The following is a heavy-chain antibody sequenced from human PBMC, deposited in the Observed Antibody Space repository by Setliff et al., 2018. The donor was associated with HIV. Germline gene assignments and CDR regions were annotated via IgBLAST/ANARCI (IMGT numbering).Heavy chain of an antibody. Sequence: NPSETLSLTCAVYGGSFSAYYWSWIRQPPGKGLEWIGEIHHSGSTNYNPSLKRRVTISVDTSKKHFSLKLTSVTAADTAMYYCAREDSDGYVDIWGQGTLVTVSS. J-gene: IGHJ4*02. CDR2: IHHSGST. CDR1: GGSFSAYY. V-gene: IGHV4-34*01. D-gene: IGHD2-21*01. CDR3: AREDSDGYVDI.